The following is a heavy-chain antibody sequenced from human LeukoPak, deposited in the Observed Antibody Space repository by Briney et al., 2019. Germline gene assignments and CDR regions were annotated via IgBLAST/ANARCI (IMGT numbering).Heavy chain of an antibody. CDR2: IKQDGSEK. CDR1: GFTFSGFT. CDR3: ARARWFTVDY. Sequence: GGSLRLSCVASGFTFSGFTMNWVRQAPGKGLEWVANIKQDGSEKYYVDSVKGRFTISRDNAKNSLYLQMNSLRAEDTAVYYCARARWFTVDYWGQGTLVTVSS. V-gene: IGHV3-7*01. D-gene: IGHD2-15*01. J-gene: IGHJ4*02.